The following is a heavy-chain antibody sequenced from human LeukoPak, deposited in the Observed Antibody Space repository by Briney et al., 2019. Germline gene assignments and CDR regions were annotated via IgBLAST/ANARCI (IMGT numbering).Heavy chain of an antibody. D-gene: IGHD6-19*01. CDR2: ISSSGSTI. V-gene: IGHV3-48*03. CDR1: GFTISNYE. J-gene: IGHJ6*03. Sequence: PGGSLRLSCAASGFTISNYEMNWVRQAPGKGLEWVSYISSSGSTIYYADSVKGRFTISGDNAKNSLYLQMNSLRAEDTAVYYCARVSSGWYPYYYYYMDVWGKGTTVTISS. CDR3: ARVSSGWYPYYYYYMDV.